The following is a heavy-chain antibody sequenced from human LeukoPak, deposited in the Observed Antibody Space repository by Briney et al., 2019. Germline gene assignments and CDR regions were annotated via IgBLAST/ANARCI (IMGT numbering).Heavy chain of an antibody. J-gene: IGHJ4*02. CDR1: GFTSDDYA. CDR2: ISWNSDMI. V-gene: IGHV3-9*02. Sequence: PGGSLRLSCAASGFTSDDYAMHWVRQAPGKGLEWVSGISWNSDMIGYADSVKGRFTISRDNAKNSLYLQMNSLRAEDMALYYCVKSKYLGGSYDYWGQGTLVTVSS. CDR3: VKSKYLGGSYDY. D-gene: IGHD3-10*01.